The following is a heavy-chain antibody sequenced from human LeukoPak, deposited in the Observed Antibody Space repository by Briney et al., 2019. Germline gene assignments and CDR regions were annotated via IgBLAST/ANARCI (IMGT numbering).Heavy chain of an antibody. CDR2: IIYSGGAT. J-gene: IGHJ4*02. D-gene: IGHD3-22*01. Sequence: GGSLRLSCAASGFTFSSSAMTWVRQAPGTGLEFVASIIYSGGATYYADSVKGRFTISRDNSKNTLYLQMNSLRADDTALYYCAKDGLYYDGSEHVYYFDSWGQGTLVTVSS. CDR1: GFTFSSSA. CDR3: AKDGLYYDGSEHVYYFDS. V-gene: IGHV3-23*01.